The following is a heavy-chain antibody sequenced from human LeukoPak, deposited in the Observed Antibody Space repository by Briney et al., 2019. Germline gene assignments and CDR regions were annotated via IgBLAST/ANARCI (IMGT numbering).Heavy chain of an antibody. CDR1: GGSLSSGSYY. D-gene: IGHD2-2*02. V-gene: IGHV4-61*02. CDR2: IYTSGST. CDR3: ARTIRPAAIVLYYMDV. J-gene: IGHJ6*03. Sequence: PSETLSLTCTVSGGSLSSGSYYWSWIRQPAGKGLEWVGRIYTSGSTNYNPSLKSRVTISVDTSKNQFSLKLSSVTAADTAAYYCARTIRPAAIVLYYMDVWGKGTTVTVSS.